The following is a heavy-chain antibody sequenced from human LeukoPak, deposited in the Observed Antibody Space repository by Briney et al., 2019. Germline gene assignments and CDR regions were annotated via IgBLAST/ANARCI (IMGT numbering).Heavy chain of an antibody. V-gene: IGHV1-2*02. CDR3: ARDRSTDYYGSGSPTNWFDP. CDR2: INPKSGGT. J-gene: IGHJ5*02. D-gene: IGHD3-10*01. CDR1: GYTFTGYY. Sequence: GASVTVSCKASGYTFTGYYLHWVRQAPGQGLEWMGWINPKSGGTNYAQKFQGRVTMTRDTSISTVYMELTRLRSDDTAVYYCARDRSTDYYGSGSPTNWFDPWGQGTLVTVSS.